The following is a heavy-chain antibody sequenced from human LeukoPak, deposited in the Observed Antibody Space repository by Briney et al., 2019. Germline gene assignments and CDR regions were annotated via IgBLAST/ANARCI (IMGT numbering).Heavy chain of an antibody. J-gene: IGHJ5*02. V-gene: IGHV3-11*01. CDR1: GFTFSDYY. D-gene: IGHD3-22*01. CDR2: ISSSGSTI. Sequence: GGSLRLSCAASGFTFSDYYMSWIRQAPGKGLEWVSYISSSGSTIYYADSVKGRFTISRDNAKNSLYLQMNSLRAEDTAVYYCATEYYYDSSGYFPNPFDPWGQGTLVTVSS. CDR3: ATEYYYDSSGYFPNPFDP.